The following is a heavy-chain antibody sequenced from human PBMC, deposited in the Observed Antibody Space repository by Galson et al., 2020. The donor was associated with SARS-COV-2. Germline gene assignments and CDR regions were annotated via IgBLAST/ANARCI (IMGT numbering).Heavy chain of an antibody. D-gene: IGHD3-10*01. V-gene: IGHV3-30*02. CDR3: AKDLQGGPGDY. Sequence: GGSLRLSCEGSGFSFRNYGMHWVRQTPGKGLEWLAVIWFDGSKTYYADAVRGRFTISRDNSRNTVYLQMNNLDISDTALYYCAKDLQGGPGDYWGQGTLVSVSS. CDR1: GFSFRNYG. J-gene: IGHJ4*02. CDR2: IWFDGSKT.